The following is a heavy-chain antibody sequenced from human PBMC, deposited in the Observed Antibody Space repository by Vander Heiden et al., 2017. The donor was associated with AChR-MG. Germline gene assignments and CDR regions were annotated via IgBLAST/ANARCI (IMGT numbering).Heavy chain of an antibody. Sequence: EVHLMESGGGWVQPGGSLRLPCEAYGFTLSITYMMWVRQAPGKGLEWVGNIKPDGGEKKYVDSVKGRFTIFRDNAKNSLSLQMNSLRAEDTAVYYCASRSRDFWGQGILVIVSS. V-gene: IGHV3-7*01. J-gene: IGHJ4*02. CDR2: IKPDGGEK. CDR3: ASRSRDF. CDR1: GFTLSITY.